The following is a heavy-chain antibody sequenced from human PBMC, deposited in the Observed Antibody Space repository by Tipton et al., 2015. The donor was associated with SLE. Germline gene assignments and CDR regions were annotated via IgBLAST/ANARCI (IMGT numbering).Heavy chain of an antibody. D-gene: IGHD5-18*01. Sequence: SLRLSCSASGFSVSTFWVSWIRQAPGKGLEWVANIKQDEGEKHYVDSVKGRFSISRDNAKNSVYLEMNSLRAEDTAVYYCARDWGWIKHFDIWGQGTMVTVSS. CDR3: ARDWGWIKHFDI. J-gene: IGHJ3*02. CDR1: GFSVSTFW. V-gene: IGHV3-7*01. CDR2: IKQDEGEK.